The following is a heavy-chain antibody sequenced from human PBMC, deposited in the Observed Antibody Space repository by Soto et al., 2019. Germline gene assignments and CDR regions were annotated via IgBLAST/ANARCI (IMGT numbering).Heavy chain of an antibody. CDR2: IYYSGST. J-gene: IGHJ6*02. CDR1: GGSISSSSYY. V-gene: IGHV4-39*01. CDR3: ARQSAVYDFWRIGYYYGMDV. D-gene: IGHD3-3*01. Sequence: QLQLQESGPGLVKPPETLSLTCTVSGGSISSSSYYWGWIRQPPGKGLEWIGSIYYSGSTYYNPSLKSRVTISVDTSKNQFSLKLSSVTAADTAVYYCARQSAVYDFWRIGYYYGMDVWGQGTTVTVSS.